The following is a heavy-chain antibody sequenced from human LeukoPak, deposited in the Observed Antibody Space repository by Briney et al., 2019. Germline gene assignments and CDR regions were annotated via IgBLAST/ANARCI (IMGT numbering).Heavy chain of an antibody. CDR3: AREGVNSPDDILDV. CDR1: GFTFSSYA. D-gene: IGHD2-15*01. CDR2: ISYGGDDGSNI. V-gene: IGHV3-30-3*01. J-gene: IGHJ3*01. Sequence: PEGSLRLSCAASGFTFSSYAMHWVRQAPGKGLEWVAVISYGGDDGSNIYYADFVKGRFTISRDNSKSTLYLQMNSLRPEDTAVYYCAREGVNSPDDILDVWGQGTMVTVSS.